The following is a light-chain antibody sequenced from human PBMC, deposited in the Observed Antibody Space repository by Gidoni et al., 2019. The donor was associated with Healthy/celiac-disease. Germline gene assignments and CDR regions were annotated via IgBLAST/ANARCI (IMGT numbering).Light chain of an antibody. CDR3: QQRSNWPT. CDR1: QSVSSY. J-gene: IGKJ5*01. Sequence: EIVLTQSPATLSLSPGERATLSCRASQSVSSYLAWYQQKPGQAPRLLIYDASSGSGTDFTLTISSLEPEDFAVYYCQQRSNWPTFGQGTRLEIK. V-gene: IGKV3-11*01. CDR2: DAS.